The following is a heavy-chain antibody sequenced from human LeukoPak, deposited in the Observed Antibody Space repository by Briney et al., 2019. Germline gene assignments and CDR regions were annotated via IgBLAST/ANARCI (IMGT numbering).Heavy chain of an antibody. V-gene: IGHV3-33*01. CDR1: GFTFSSYG. CDR3: ARDSAIKYYDFWSAQMPIQGGMDV. Sequence: PGGSLRLSCAASGFTFSSYGMHWVRQAPGKGPEWVAVIWYDGSNKYYADSVKGRFTISRDNSKNTLYLQMNSLRAEDTAVYYCARDSAIKYYDFWSAQMPIQGGMDVWGQGTTVTVSS. D-gene: IGHD3-3*01. J-gene: IGHJ6*02. CDR2: IWYDGSNK.